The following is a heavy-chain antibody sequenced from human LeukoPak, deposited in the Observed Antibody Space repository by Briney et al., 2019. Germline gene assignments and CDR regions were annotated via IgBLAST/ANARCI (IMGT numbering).Heavy chain of an antibody. CDR2: ISYDGSNK. D-gene: IGHD3-10*01. CDR3: ARGTNYYGSA. J-gene: IGHJ4*02. Sequence: GRSLRLSCAASGFTFSDFDMHWVRQAPGKGREWVAVISYDGSNKYYADSVKGRFTISRDNSKNSLYVQMNSLRPEDTAVYYCARGTNYYGSAWGQGTLVTVSS. V-gene: IGHV3-30-3*01. CDR1: GFTFSDFD.